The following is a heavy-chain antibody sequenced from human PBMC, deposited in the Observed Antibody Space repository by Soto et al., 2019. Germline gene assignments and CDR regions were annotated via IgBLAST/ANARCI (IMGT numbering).Heavy chain of an antibody. Sequence: GGSLRLSCAASGFTFDDYGMSWVRQAPGKGLEWVSGINWNGGSTGYADSVKGRFTISRDNAKNSLYLQMNSLRAEDTALYHCARVTGADPPYYFDYWGQGTLVTVSS. CDR1: GFTFDDYG. J-gene: IGHJ4*02. V-gene: IGHV3-20*01. CDR2: INWNGGST. CDR3: ARVTGADPPYYFDY. D-gene: IGHD3-10*01.